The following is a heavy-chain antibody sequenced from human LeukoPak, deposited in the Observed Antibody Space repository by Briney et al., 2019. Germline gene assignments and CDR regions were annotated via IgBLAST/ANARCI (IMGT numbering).Heavy chain of an antibody. Sequence: ASVKVSCKVSGYTLTELSMHWVRQAPGKGLEWMGGFDPEDGETIYAQKFQGRVTMTEDTSTDTAYMELSSLRSEDTAVYYCATGRGIAAAGFYYGMDVWGQGTTVTVSS. CDR3: ATGRGIAAAGFYYGMDV. D-gene: IGHD6-13*01. V-gene: IGHV1-24*01. CDR1: GYTLTELS. J-gene: IGHJ6*02. CDR2: FDPEDGET.